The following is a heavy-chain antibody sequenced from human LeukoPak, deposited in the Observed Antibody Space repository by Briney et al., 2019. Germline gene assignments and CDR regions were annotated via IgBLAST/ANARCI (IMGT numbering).Heavy chain of an antibody. Sequence: SQTLSLTCAISRDSVSSNSAAWDWIRQSPSRCLEWLRRTYYRSKWDNDYAVSVKSRITINPDASKNQFSLQLNFVTPEDTAVYYCTRATYYDILTGYGLFDYWGQGTLVTVSS. CDR1: RDSVSSNSAA. V-gene: IGHV6-1*01. D-gene: IGHD3-9*01. CDR3: TRATYYDILTGYGLFDY. CDR2: TYYRSKWDN. J-gene: IGHJ4*02.